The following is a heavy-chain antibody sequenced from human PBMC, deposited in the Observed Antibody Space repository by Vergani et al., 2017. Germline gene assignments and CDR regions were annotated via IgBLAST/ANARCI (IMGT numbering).Heavy chain of an antibody. Sequence: QVQLQESGPGLVKPSETLSLTCTVSGGSISSYYWSWIRQPPGKGLEWIGYIYYSGSTNYNPSLKSRVTISVDTSKNQFSLKLSSGTAADTAVYYCARLGLLAFDIWGQGTMVTVSS. CDR1: GGSISSYY. V-gene: IGHV4-59*01. CDR2: IYYSGST. CDR3: ARLGLLAFDI. J-gene: IGHJ3*02. D-gene: IGHD3-16*01.